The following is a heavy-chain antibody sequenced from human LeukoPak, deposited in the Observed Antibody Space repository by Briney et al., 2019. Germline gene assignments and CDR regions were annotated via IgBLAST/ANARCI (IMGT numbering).Heavy chain of an antibody. CDR2: IYYSGSS. J-gene: IGHJ5*02. V-gene: IGHV4-39*01. D-gene: IGHD6-19*01. Sequence: SETLSLTCTVSGGSISNSNYFWGWIRQPPGKGLEWIGSIYYSGSSYYNPSLKSRVTISVDTSKNQFSLKLTSVTAADTAVYYCASSGRYAPGGNLWGQGTLVAVSS. CDR1: GGSISNSNYF. CDR3: ASSGRYAPGGNL.